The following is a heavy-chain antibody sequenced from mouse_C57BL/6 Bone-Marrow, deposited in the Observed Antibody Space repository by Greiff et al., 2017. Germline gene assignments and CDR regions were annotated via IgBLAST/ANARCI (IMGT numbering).Heavy chain of an antibody. J-gene: IGHJ2*01. D-gene: IGHD1-1*01. CDR1: GYSITSGYY. CDR3: ARDYYGRSDDY. CDR2: ISYDSSN. V-gene: IGHV3-6*01. Sequence: DVKLQESGPGLVKPSQSLSLTCSVTGYSITSGYYWNWIRQVPGNKLEWMDYISYDSSNNYNPSLKNRISITRDTSQNQFFLKLNSVTTEDTATSNCARDYYGRSDDYWGQGTTLTVSS.